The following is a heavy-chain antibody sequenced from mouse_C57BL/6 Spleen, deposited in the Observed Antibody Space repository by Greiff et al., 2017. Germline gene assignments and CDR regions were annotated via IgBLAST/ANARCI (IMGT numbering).Heavy chain of an antibody. Sequence: VQLQESGGGLVKPGGSLKLSCAASGFTFSSYAMSWVRQTPEKRLEWVASISAGGSYTYYPDNLKGRYTISRDNATNSLYLQLSHLKSEDTAMYYCSGNYGSNSWFAYWGQGTLLTVSA. V-gene: IGHV5-4*01. D-gene: IGHD1-1*01. CDR2: ISAGGSYT. J-gene: IGHJ3*01. CDR3: SGNYGSNSWFAY. CDR1: GFTFSSYA.